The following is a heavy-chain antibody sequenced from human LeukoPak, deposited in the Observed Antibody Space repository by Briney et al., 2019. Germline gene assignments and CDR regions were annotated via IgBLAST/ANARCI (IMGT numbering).Heavy chain of an antibody. CDR2: IYYSGST. CDR3: ARHVRSHLTVFDY. D-gene: IGHD3-9*01. Sequence: PSETLSLTCTVSGGSISSSSYYWGWIRQPPGKGLEWIGSIYYSGSTYYNPSLKSRVTISVDTSKNQFSLKLSSVTAADTAVYYCARHVRSHLTVFDYWGQGTLVTVSS. J-gene: IGHJ4*02. V-gene: IGHV4-39*01. CDR1: GGSISSSSYY.